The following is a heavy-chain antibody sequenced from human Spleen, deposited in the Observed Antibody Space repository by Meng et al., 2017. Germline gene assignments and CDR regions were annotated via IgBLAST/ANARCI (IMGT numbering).Heavy chain of an antibody. D-gene: IGHD2-15*01. Sequence: GESLKISCAASGFTFSNYAMSWVRQAPGKGLEWVSAISGSGGSTYYADSVKGRFTISRDNSKNTLYLQMNTLRAEDTAVYYCAKGVLGYCSGGSCYLDYWGQGTLVTVSS. CDR2: ISGSGGST. CDR3: AKGVLGYCSGGSCYLDY. V-gene: IGHV3-23*01. J-gene: IGHJ4*02. CDR1: GFTFSNYA.